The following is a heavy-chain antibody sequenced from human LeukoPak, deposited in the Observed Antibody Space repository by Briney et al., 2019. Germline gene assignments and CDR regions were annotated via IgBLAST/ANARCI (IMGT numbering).Heavy chain of an antibody. CDR2: INPSGGST. J-gene: IGHJ6*03. Sequence: ASVKVSCKASGYTFTSYYMHWVRQAPGQGLEWMGIINPSGGSTSYAQKFQGRVTMTRDMSTSTVYMELSSLRSEDMAVYYCARAGSYYDILTGYPIYYYMDVWGKGTTVTVSS. V-gene: IGHV1-46*01. D-gene: IGHD3-9*01. CDR3: ARAGSYYDILTGYPIYYYMDV. CDR1: GYTFTSYY.